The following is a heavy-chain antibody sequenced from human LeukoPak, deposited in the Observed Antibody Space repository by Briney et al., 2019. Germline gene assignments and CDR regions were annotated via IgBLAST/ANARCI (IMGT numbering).Heavy chain of an antibody. CDR1: GYSISSGYY. CDR2: IYHSGST. V-gene: IGHV4-38-2*02. J-gene: IGHJ4*02. D-gene: IGHD4-17*01. CDR3: ARDFLMTTVTSIDY. Sequence: SETLSLTCTVSGYSISSGYYWGWIRQPPGKGLEWIGNIYHSGSTYYNPSLKSQVTISVDSSKNQFSLKLSSVTAADTAVYYCARDFLMTTVTSIDYWGQGTLVTVSS.